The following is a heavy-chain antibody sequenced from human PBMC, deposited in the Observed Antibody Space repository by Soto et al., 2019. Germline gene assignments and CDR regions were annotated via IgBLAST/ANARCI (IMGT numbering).Heavy chain of an antibody. CDR1: GFTFSSYA. CDR2: ISGSGGST. CDR3: AKNVRLAAAGAYYYYGMDV. D-gene: IGHD6-13*01. Sequence: RRLSCAASGFTFSSYAMSWVRQAPGKGLEWVSAISGSGGSTYYADSVKGRFTISRDNSKNTLYLQMDSLRAEDTAVYYCAKNVRLAAAGAYYYYGMDVWGQGTTVTVSS. J-gene: IGHJ6*02. V-gene: IGHV3-23*01.